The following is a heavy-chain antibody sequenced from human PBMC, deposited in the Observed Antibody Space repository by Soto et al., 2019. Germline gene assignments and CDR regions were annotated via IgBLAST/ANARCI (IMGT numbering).Heavy chain of an antibody. D-gene: IGHD3-9*01. CDR3: ARGQRDILTGCANPSPFDY. V-gene: IGHV4-59*01. Sequence: SETLSLTCTVSGGSISSYYWSWIRQPPGKGLEWIGYIYYSGSTNYNPSLKSRVTISVDTSKNQFSLKLSSVTAADTAVYYCARGQRDILTGCANPSPFDYWGQGTLVTVSS. J-gene: IGHJ4*02. CDR2: IYYSGST. CDR1: GGSISSYY.